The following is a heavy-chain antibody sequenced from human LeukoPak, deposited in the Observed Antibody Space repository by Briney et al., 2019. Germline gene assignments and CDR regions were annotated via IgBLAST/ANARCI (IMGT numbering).Heavy chain of an antibody. Sequence: ASETLSLTCAVYGGSFSGYYWSWTRQPPGKGLEWIGEINHSGSTNYNPSLKSRVTISVDTSKNQFSLKLSSVTAADTAVYYCARGKRGYSSSWYDYWGQGTLVTVSS. V-gene: IGHV4-34*01. CDR2: INHSGST. J-gene: IGHJ4*02. D-gene: IGHD6-13*01. CDR3: ARGKRGYSSSWYDY. CDR1: GGSFSGYY.